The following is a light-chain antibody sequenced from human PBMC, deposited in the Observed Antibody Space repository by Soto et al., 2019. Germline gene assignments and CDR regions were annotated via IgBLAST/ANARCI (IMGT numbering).Light chain of an antibody. CDR3: QQYGSSQSIT. J-gene: IGKJ5*01. Sequence: EVVLMQSPGTLSLSPGERATLSCRASQSVGSNYLAWYQQQPGQAPRLLIYGASTRPTGIPDRFSGSGSGTDFTLTISRLEPEDFAVYYCQQYGSSQSITFGQGTRLEIK. CDR1: QSVGSNY. V-gene: IGKV3-20*01. CDR2: GAS.